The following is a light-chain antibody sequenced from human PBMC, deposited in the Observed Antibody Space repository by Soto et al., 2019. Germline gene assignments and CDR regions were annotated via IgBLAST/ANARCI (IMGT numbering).Light chain of an antibody. CDR1: QSVGTW. V-gene: IGKV1-5*03. CDR3: QQFNSYPPVT. J-gene: IGKJ4*01. Sequence: DIQMTQSPSTLSASVGDRVTITCRASQSVGTWLAWYQLKPGKAPNVLIYKASSLQSGVPSRFSGSGSGTEFTLTISSLQPDDFATYYCQQFNSYPPVTFGGGTKVEIK. CDR2: KAS.